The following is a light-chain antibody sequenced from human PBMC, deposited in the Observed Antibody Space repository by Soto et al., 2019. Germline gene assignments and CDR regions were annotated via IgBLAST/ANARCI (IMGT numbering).Light chain of an antibody. CDR2: DAS. V-gene: IGKV3-11*01. CDR3: QQRSIWPRT. Sequence: EIVLTQSPATLSLSPGERATLSCRASQSVSSYLAWYQQKPGQAPRLLIYDASSRATGIPARFSGSGSGTDFTLTISSLEPEDFAVYYCQQRSIWPRTFGQGTRWIS. CDR1: QSVSSY. J-gene: IGKJ1*01.